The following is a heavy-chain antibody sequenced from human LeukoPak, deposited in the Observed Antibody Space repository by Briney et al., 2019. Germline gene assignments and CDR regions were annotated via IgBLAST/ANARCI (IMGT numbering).Heavy chain of an antibody. J-gene: IGHJ3*02. V-gene: IGHV4-34*01. D-gene: IGHD6-13*01. CDR2: SNDSGGT. CDR1: GGTFSGYY. Sequence: PSKTLSLTCAVYGGTFSGYYWSWIRQPPGKRLEWVGESNDSGGTNYNPSLKSRVTISADKSKNQFTLKLTSVTAADTAVYYCAREGVGTYSSSWSGNAFDIWGQGTVVSVSS. CDR3: AREGVGTYSSSWSGNAFDI.